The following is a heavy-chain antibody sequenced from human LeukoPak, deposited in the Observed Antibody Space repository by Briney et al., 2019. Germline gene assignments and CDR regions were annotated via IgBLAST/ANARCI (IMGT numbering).Heavy chain of an antibody. CDR2: ISSSSSYI. V-gene: IGHV3-21*01. Sequence: GGSLRLSCAASGFTFSSYSMNWVRQAPGKGLEWVSSISSSSSYIYCADSVKGRFTISRDNAKNSLYLQMNSLRAEDTAVYYCARVSGYYYYMDVWGKGTTVTVSS. CDR1: GFTFSSYS. J-gene: IGHJ6*03. CDR3: ARVSGYYYYMDV.